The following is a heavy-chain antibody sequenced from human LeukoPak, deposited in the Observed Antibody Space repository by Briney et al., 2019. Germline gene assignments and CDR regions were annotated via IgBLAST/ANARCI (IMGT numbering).Heavy chain of an antibody. Sequence: GASVKVSCKVSGYTLTELSTHWVRQAPGKGLEWMGGFDPEDGETIYAQKFQGRVTMTEDTSTDTAYMELSSLRSEDTAVYYCARSYGSGSTFDYWGQGTLVTVSS. CDR2: FDPEDGET. V-gene: IGHV1-24*01. D-gene: IGHD3-10*01. J-gene: IGHJ4*02. CDR3: ARSYGSGSTFDY. CDR1: GYTLTELS.